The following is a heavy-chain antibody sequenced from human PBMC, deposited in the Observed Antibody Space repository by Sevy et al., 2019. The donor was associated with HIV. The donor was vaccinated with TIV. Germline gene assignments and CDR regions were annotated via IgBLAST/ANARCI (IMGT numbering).Heavy chain of an antibody. J-gene: IGHJ4*02. Sequence: GGSLRLSCEASGFSFSNYEMNWVRQAPGKGLEWASYISSSGSTIYYADSVKGRFTISRDNSKNTLYLQMNSLRVEDTAVYYCAAGTSGYSHFDYWGQGTLVTVSS. CDR1: GFSFSNYE. V-gene: IGHV3-48*03. CDR3: AAGTSGYSHFDY. CDR2: ISSSGSTI. D-gene: IGHD3-22*01.